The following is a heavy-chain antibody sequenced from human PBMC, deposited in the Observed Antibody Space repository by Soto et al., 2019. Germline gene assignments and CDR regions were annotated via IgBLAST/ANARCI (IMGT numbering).Heavy chain of an antibody. CDR3: ARWGYCDRTSCFDS. CDR2: INQSGST. Sequence: SETLSLTCAVYGGSFSFYYWNWIRQPPGKGLEWIGEINQSGSTRYNPSLKSRVSISIDTSKNQFSLKLDSVTAADTAVYYCARWGYCDRTSCFDSWGQGTLVTVSS. D-gene: IGHD2-2*01. V-gene: IGHV4-34*01. J-gene: IGHJ4*02. CDR1: GGSFSFYY.